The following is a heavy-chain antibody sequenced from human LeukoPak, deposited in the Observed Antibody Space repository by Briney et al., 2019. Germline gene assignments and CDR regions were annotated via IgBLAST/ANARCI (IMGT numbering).Heavy chain of an antibody. CDR2: ISGSGSST. CDR3: AARAPYYDRSGDHDW. Sequence: GGSLRLSCAASGFTFSNAWMSWVRQAPGKGLEWVSLISGSGSSTYYADSVKGRFTISRDNSKNMLSLQMSSLRGEDTAVYYCAARAPYYDRSGDHDWWGQGTLVTVSS. CDR1: GFTFSNAW. J-gene: IGHJ4*02. D-gene: IGHD3-22*01. V-gene: IGHV3-23*01.